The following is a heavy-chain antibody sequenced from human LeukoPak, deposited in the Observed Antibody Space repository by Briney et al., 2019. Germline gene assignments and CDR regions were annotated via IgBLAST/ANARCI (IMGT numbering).Heavy chain of an antibody. V-gene: IGHV3-15*01. CDR1: GFTFSNAW. J-gene: IGHJ4*02. Sequence: PGGSLRLSCAASGFTFSNAWMSWVRQAPGRALEWVGRIKRKGDDGTIDYAAPVKGRLSISRDDSKNTLYLQMNSLKSEDTAVYYCTAGTGRSDFDYWGQGTLVTVSS. CDR3: TAGTGRSDFDY. D-gene: IGHD3/OR15-3a*01. CDR2: IKRKGDDGTI.